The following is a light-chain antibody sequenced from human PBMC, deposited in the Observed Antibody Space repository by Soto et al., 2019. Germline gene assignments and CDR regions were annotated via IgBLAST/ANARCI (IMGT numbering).Light chain of an antibody. CDR3: QQYNYWPPFT. CDR2: GAS. J-gene: IGKJ5*01. Sequence: EIVMTQSPATLSVSPGESATLSCRASQSVTSNLAWYQQTPGQAPRLLIYGASTRATGTPARFSGSGSGREFTLTISRLQSEDFAVYYCQQYNYWPPFTFGQGTRLEIK. CDR1: QSVTSN. V-gene: IGKV3-15*01.